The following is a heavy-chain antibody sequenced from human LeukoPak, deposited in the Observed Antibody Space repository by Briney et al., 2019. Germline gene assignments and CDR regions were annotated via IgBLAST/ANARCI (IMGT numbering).Heavy chain of an antibody. D-gene: IGHD4-17*01. CDR3: ANSPGRLRAEYFQH. CDR2: IKQDGSEK. Sequence: PGGSLRLSCAASGFTFSSYWMSWVRQAPGKGLEWVANIKQDGSEKYYVDSVKGRFTISRDNSKNTLYLQMNSLRAEDTAVYYCANSPGRLRAEYFQHWGQGTLVTVSS. CDR1: GFTFSSYW. J-gene: IGHJ1*01. V-gene: IGHV3-7*01.